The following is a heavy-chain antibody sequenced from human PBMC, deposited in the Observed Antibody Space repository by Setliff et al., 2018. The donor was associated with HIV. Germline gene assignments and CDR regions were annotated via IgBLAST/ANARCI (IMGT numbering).Heavy chain of an antibody. CDR1: GYSFTSNW. J-gene: IGHJ3*02. V-gene: IGHV5-51*01. CDR3: ARHRHTAASTLDAFDI. CDR2: IHPVDSDT. Sequence: GESLKISCKGSGYSFTSNWIGWVRQMPGKGLEWMGIIHPVDSDTRYSPSFQGQVTISADKSISTAYLQWSTLKASDTAIYYCARHRHTAASTLDAFDIWGQWTVVTV. D-gene: IGHD6-13*01.